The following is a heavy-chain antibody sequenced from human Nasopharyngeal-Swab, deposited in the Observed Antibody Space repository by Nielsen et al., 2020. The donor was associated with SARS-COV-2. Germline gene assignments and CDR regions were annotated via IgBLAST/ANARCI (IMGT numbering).Heavy chain of an antibody. CDR2: IYYSGST. J-gene: IGHJ6*02. Sequence: WIRQPPGKGLEWIGYIYYSGSTNYNPSLKRRVTISVDTSKNQFSLKLSSVTAADTAVYYCARVDYYYGMDVWGQGTTVTVSS. CDR3: ARVDYYYGMDV. V-gene: IGHV4-59*01.